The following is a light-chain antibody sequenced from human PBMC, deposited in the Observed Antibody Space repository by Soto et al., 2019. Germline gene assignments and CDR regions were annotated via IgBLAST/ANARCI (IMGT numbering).Light chain of an antibody. Sequence: QSVLTQPPSVSGAPGQRVSISCTGSSSDVGGYNYVSWYQQHPGKAPKVIIYEVNKRPSGVPDRFSGSKSGNTASLTVSGLQAEDEADYYCSSYATGFKGVFGTGTKVTVL. CDR1: SSDVGGYNY. J-gene: IGLJ1*01. V-gene: IGLV2-8*01. CDR2: EVN. CDR3: SSYATGFKGV.